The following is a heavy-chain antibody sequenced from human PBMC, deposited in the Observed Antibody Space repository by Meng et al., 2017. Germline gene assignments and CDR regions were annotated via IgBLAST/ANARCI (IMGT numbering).Heavy chain of an antibody. CDR1: GDSVSSANYY. J-gene: IGHJ6*02. Sequence: GPLRLSCTVSGDSVSSANYYWSWIRQPPGKELEWIGYIFYSGSTIYNPSLKSRVTMSVDTSKNQFSLKLSSVTAADTAVYYCARNKGSGSYPYYYYGMDVWGQGTTVTVSS. V-gene: IGHV4-61*01. CDR3: ARNKGSGSYPYYYYGMDV. CDR2: IFYSGST. D-gene: IGHD3-10*01.